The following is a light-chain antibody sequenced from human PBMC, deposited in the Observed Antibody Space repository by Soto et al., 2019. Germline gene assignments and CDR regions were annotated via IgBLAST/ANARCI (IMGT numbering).Light chain of an antibody. Sequence: DIQITQAPSSLSASVGDRVTIPCQASQDVSNLLNWYQQKPGKAPRLLIYDASNLETGVPSRFSGSGSGTDFTFTISSLQPEDIATYYCQQYEDIPITFGQGARLEI. CDR2: DAS. V-gene: IGKV1-33*01. CDR1: QDVSNL. J-gene: IGKJ5*01. CDR3: QQYEDIPIT.